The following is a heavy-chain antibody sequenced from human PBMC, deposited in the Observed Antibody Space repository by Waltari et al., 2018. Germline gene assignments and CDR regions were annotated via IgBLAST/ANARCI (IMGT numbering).Heavy chain of an antibody. Sequence: EVQLVASGGGLVQPGRSLRLSCAVSGFTFDDYAMHWVRQAPGKGLEWVSGISWNSDNIGYADSVKGRFTISRDNAKNSLYLQMNSLRPEDTALYYCAKGHSGSYGLKDWGQGTLVTVSS. CDR1: GFTFDDYA. CDR2: ISWNSDNI. CDR3: AKGHSGSYGLKD. D-gene: IGHD1-26*01. J-gene: IGHJ4*02. V-gene: IGHV3-9*01.